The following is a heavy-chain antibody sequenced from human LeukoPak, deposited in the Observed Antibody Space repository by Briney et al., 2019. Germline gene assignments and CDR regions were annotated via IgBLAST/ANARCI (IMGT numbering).Heavy chain of an antibody. V-gene: IGHV3-21*01. D-gene: IGHD3-22*01. Sequence: GGSLRLSSAASGFTFSTYSMNWVRQARGKGLEWVSSISSSGSYIYYAASVKGRFTISRDNAKNSLYLQMNSLRAEDAAVYYCARGIAGGGSSGYCPDYWGQGTLVTVSS. CDR1: GFTFSTYS. J-gene: IGHJ4*02. CDR2: ISSSGSYI. CDR3: ARGIAGGGSSGYCPDY.